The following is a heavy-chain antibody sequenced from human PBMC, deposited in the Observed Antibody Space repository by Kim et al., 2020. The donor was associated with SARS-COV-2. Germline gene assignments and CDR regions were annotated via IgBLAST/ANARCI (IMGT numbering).Heavy chain of an antibody. J-gene: IGHJ4*02. CDR2: IYPADSDR. D-gene: IGHD3-16*01. V-gene: IGHV5-51*01. CDR3: ARRDGGDGYKLRPPPPDY. Sequence: GESLKISCKASGYNFANNWIAWVRQMPGKGLEWMGIIYPADSDRKYSPSFQGQVTISADKSINTAYLQWSSLKASDTAIYYCARRDGGDGYKLRPPPPDYWGPGTLVTVSS. CDR1: GYNFANNW.